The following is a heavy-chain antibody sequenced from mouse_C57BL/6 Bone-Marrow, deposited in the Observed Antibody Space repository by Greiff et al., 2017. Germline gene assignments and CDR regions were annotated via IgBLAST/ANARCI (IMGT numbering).Heavy chain of an antibody. CDR2: IDPNSGGT. V-gene: IGHV1-72*01. Sequence: QVQLPQPGAELVKPGASVKLSCKASGYTFTSYWMHWVKQRPGRGLEWIGRIDPNSGGTKYNEKFKSKATLTVDKPSSTAYMQLSSLTSEDSAVYYCARRVATAQRDYAMDYWGQGTSVTVSS. D-gene: IGHD3-2*02. CDR1: GYTFTSYW. CDR3: ARRVATAQRDYAMDY. J-gene: IGHJ4*01.